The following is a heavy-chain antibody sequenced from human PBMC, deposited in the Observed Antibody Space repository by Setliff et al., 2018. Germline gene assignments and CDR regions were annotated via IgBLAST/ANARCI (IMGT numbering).Heavy chain of an antibody. V-gene: IGHV1-69*05. CDR3: VREGVDSRSSTDYRYYMDV. D-gene: IGHD3-22*01. CDR1: SYTFSSYG. CDR2: TIPMFGTT. J-gene: IGHJ6*03. Sequence: SVKVSCKASSYTFSSYGISWLRQAPGQGLEWMGGTIPMFGTTEYAQKFQGRLTIITDESTNTAFMQLSSLRSDDTAVYYCVREGVDSRSSTDYRYYMDVWGKGTTVTVSS.